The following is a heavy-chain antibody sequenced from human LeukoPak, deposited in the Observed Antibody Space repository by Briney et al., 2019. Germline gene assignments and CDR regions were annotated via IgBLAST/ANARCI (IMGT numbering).Heavy chain of an antibody. J-gene: IGHJ4*02. CDR3: ARDATVVTTVVNNYFDY. D-gene: IGHD4-23*01. Sequence: PSETLSLTCTVSGGSISSGSYYWSWIRQPAGEGLEWIGRIYTSGSTNYNPSLKSRVTISVDTSKNQFSLKLSSVTAADTAVYYCARDATVVTTVVNNYFDYWGQGTLVTVSS. CDR2: IYTSGST. V-gene: IGHV4-61*02. CDR1: GGSISSGSYY.